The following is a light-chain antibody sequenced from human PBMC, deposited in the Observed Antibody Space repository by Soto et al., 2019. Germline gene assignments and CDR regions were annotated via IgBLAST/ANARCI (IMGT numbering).Light chain of an antibody. J-gene: IGKJ4*01. CDR3: QQYNSWVT. V-gene: IGKV3-15*01. Sequence: EIVLRQSPVTLSVSPGERATLSCRTSQSISTTLAWYQQKPGQAPRLLIYGASTRATGVPARFSGSGSGTEFTLTIDSLQSEDFAVYYCQQYNSWVTFGGGTKVDIK. CDR1: QSISTT. CDR2: GAS.